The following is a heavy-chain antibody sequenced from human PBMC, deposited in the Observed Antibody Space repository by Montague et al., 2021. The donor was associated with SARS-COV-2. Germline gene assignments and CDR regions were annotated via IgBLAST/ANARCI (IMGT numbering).Heavy chain of an antibody. D-gene: IGHD3-10*01. CDR1: GGSFSTYS. V-gene: IGHV4-34*01. CDR2: IHHGGST. CDR3: ARLGDGVVPSPILGVGPYYSYYYMDV. Sequence: SETRSLTCAVHGGSFSTYSWNWIRQPPGKGLEWIGEIHHGGSTNYNPSLKSRVTISADTSKNQCSLKLTSVAAADTAVYYCARLGDGVVPSPILGVGPYYSYYYMDVWGKGTAVTVSS. J-gene: IGHJ6*03.